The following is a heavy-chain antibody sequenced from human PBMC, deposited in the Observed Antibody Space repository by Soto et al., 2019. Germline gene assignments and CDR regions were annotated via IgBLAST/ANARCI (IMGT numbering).Heavy chain of an antibody. CDR3: ARDTKSGSYSLDY. Sequence: GGSLRLSCAASGFTFSSYAMHWVRQAPGKGLEYVSAISSNGGSTYYANSVKGRFTISRDNSKNTLYLQMGSLRAEDMAVYYCARDTKSGSYSLDYWGQGTLVT. D-gene: IGHD1-26*01. CDR2: ISSNGGST. CDR1: GFTFSSYA. J-gene: IGHJ4*02. V-gene: IGHV3-64*01.